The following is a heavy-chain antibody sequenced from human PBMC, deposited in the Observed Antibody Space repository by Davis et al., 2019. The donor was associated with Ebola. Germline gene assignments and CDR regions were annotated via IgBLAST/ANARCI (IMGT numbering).Heavy chain of an antibody. CDR2: ISYDGSNK. CDR1: GFTFSSYE. J-gene: IGHJ4*02. V-gene: IGHV3-30*03. CDR3: ARSKGGRWDNHFDY. D-gene: IGHD1/OR15-1a*01. Sequence: GEFLKISCAASGFTFSSYEMNWVRQAPGKGLEWVAVISYDGSNKYYADSVKGRFTISRDNSKNTLYLQMNSLRAEDTAVYYCARSKGGRWDNHFDYWGQGTLVTVSS.